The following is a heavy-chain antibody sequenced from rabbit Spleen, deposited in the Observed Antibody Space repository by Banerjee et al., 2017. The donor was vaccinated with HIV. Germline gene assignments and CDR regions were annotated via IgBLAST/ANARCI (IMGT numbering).Heavy chain of an antibody. J-gene: IGHJ6*01. D-gene: IGHD1-1*01. CDR3: ARDTSSSFSSYGMDL. Sequence: QEQLVESGGGLVKPGASLTLTCMASTVSFSDSSYMCWVRQAPGKGLEWIACIESGSSGFTYFASWAKGRFTISKTSSTTVTLHLTSLTAADTATYFCARDTSSSFSSYGMDLWGPGTLVTVS. V-gene: IGHV1S45*01. CDR1: TVSFSDSSY. CDR2: IESGSSGFT.